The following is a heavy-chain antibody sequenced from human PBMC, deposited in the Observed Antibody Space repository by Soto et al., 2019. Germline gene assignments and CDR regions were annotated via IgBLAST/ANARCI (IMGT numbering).Heavy chain of an antibody. V-gene: IGHV3-23*01. CDR1: GFTFSNYA. J-gene: IGHJ4*02. CDR2: ISDSGST. CDR3: AKFFYGPHCTRTRCLVYFDY. Sequence: PGGSLRLSCAASGFTFSNYAMNWVRQAPGKGLEWVSTISDSGSTYYADSVKGRFTISRDNSKNTLYLQMSSLRAEDTAVYFCAKFFYGPHCTRTRCLVYFDYSGQRALVTVS. D-gene: IGHD2-2*01.